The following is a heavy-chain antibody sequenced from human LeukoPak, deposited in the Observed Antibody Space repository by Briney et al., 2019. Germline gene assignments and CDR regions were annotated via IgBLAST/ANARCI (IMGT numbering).Heavy chain of an antibody. Sequence: GGSLRLSCAASGFTFRNYGMSWVRQVPGKGLEWVSVISGSGGRTDYADSAKGRFTISRDNSKNTLYLQMNSLRAEDTAVYYCAKGISYSSSWLLGNFFYYFDYWGQGTLVTVSS. D-gene: IGHD6-13*01. CDR1: GFTFRNYG. J-gene: IGHJ4*02. V-gene: IGHV3-23*01. CDR2: ISGSGGRT. CDR3: AKGISYSSSWLLGNFFYYFDY.